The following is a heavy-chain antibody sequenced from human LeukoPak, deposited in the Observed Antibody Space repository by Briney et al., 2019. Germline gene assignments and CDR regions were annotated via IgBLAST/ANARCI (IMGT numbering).Heavy chain of an antibody. J-gene: IGHJ4*02. Sequence: SETLSLTCTVSGGSMSPYHWGWIRQPPGKGLEWTGYIYYSGNTYYNPSLKSRVTISVDTSKSQFSLKLTSVTAADTAVYYCAREILAYCGGDCYSAPFDYWGQGTLVTVSS. D-gene: IGHD2-21*02. CDR2: IYYSGNT. CDR1: GGSMSPYH. V-gene: IGHV4-59*12. CDR3: AREILAYCGGDCYSAPFDY.